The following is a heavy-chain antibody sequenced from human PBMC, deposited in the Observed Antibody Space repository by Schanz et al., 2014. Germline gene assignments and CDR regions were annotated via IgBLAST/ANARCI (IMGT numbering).Heavy chain of an antibody. CDR1: GITLSGYG. V-gene: IGHV3-NL1*01. D-gene: IGHD6-13*01. CDR2: MIGSGSSV. CDR3: AKEKEEVAADGSFFDY. Sequence: VQLVDSGGGLVQPGESLRLSCAASGITLSGYGLHWVRQAPGKGLEWVSRMIGSGSSVFYADSVKGRFTISRDNSKNTVNLQMNSLRAEDTAVYYCAKEKEEVAADGSFFDYWGQGTLVTVSS. J-gene: IGHJ4*02.